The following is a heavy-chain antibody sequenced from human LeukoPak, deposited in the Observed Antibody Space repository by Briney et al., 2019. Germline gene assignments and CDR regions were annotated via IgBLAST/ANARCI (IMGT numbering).Heavy chain of an antibody. J-gene: IGHJ4*02. CDR1: GGSISSSRYY. Sequence: SETLSLTCTVSGGSISSSRYYWGWIRQPPGKGLEWIGSIYYSGSTNYNPSLKSRVTISVDTSKNQFSLKLSSVTAADTAVYYCARGISTSCYRHWGQGTLVTVSS. V-gene: IGHV4-39*07. CDR2: IYYSGST. CDR3: ARGISTSCYRH. D-gene: IGHD2-2*01.